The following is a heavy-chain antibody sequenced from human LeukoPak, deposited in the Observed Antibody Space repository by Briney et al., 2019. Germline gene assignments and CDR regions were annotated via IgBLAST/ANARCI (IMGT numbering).Heavy chain of an antibody. Sequence: SETLSLTCAVYGGSFSGYYWSWIRQPPGKGLEWIGEINHSGSTNYNPSLKSRVTISVDTSKNQFSLKLSSVTAADTAVYYCARSGGGYCSSTSCYSTPWFDSWGQGTLVTVSS. D-gene: IGHD2-2*01. V-gene: IGHV4-34*01. CDR1: GGSFSGYY. CDR2: INHSGST. CDR3: ARSGGGYCSSTSCYSTPWFDS. J-gene: IGHJ5*01.